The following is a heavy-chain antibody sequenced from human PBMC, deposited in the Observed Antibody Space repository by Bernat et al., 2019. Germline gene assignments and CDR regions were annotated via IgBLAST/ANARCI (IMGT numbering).Heavy chain of an antibody. J-gene: IGHJ6*02. Sequence: QVQLVQSGAEVKKPGASVKVSCKASGYTFTSYGISWVRQAPGQGLEWMGWISAYNGNTNYAQKLQGRVTMTTDTSTSTAYMERRSLRSDDTAVYYCARVIGGVLEGLRSYGMDVWGQGTTVTVSS. D-gene: IGHD3-3*01. V-gene: IGHV1-18*01. CDR1: GYTFTSYG. CDR3: ARVIGGVLEGLRSYGMDV. CDR2: ISAYNGNT.